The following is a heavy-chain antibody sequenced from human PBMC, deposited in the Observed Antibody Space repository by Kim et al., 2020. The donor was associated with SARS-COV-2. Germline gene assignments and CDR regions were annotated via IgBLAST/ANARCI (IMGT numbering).Heavy chain of an antibody. D-gene: IGHD3-9*01. Sequence: FPGRVTITRDTSASTAYMELSSLRSEDTAVYYCARGPSVMGLVTPWFDYWGQGTLVTVSS. CDR3: ARGPSVMGLVTPWFDY. V-gene: IGHV1-3*01. J-gene: IGHJ4*02.